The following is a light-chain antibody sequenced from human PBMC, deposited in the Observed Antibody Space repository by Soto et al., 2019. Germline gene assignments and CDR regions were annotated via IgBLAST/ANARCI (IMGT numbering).Light chain of an antibody. J-gene: IGKJ4*01. Sequence: DIQMTQSPSSVSASVGDRVTITCRASQGINNWVAWYQQQPGKAPKLLMSGASTLQSGVPSRFSGGGSGTRFPLIISSLQPEDFATYYCQQTNTVLPLTVGGGTKVDLK. CDR1: QGINNW. V-gene: IGKV1-12*01. CDR3: QQTNTVLPLT. CDR2: GAS.